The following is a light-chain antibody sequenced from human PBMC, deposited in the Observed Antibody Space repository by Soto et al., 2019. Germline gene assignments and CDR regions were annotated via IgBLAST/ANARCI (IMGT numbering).Light chain of an antibody. V-gene: IGKV1D-16*01. Sequence: DIHMTQSPSSLSASVGDRVIITCRASQDIHNRLGWFQQKPEKARKSLIYRASNLQSGVPSRFIGSGSGTEFTLTINNLQPEDFVTYFCQQYDDYPLTFGGGTKVEIK. CDR2: RAS. J-gene: IGKJ4*01. CDR3: QQYDDYPLT. CDR1: QDIHNR.